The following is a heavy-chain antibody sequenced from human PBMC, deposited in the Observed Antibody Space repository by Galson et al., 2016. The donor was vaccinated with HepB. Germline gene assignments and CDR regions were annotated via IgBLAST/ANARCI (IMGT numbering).Heavy chain of an antibody. CDR2: VYYSGST. D-gene: IGHD4-11*01. J-gene: IGHJ6*02. V-gene: IGHV4-59*08. Sequence: ETLSLTCTVSGGSISSYYWSWVRQSPGKGLEWIGYVYYSGSTNYNPSLRGRLTISLDMSEAQFSLKLSSVTAADTAIYYCAGMTTVKDSYYYHGLDVWGQGTTVIVSS. CDR3: AGMTTVKDSYYYHGLDV. CDR1: GGSISSYY.